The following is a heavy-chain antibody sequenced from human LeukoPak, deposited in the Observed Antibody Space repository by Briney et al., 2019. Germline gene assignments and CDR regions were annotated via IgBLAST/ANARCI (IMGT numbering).Heavy chain of an antibody. J-gene: IGHJ1*01. CDR1: GFSVSSTY. V-gene: IGHV3-66*01. Sequence: GGSLRLSCAASGFSVSSTYMIWVRQAPGKGLEWVSIINSGGSTYYTDSVKDRFTISRDNSKNTLFLQVNSLRVEDTAVYFCARVTKWGQGTLVTVSS. CDR3: ARVTK. CDR2: INSGGST. D-gene: IGHD2-8*01.